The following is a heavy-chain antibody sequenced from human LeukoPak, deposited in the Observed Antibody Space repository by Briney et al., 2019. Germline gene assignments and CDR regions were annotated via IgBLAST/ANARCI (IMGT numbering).Heavy chain of an antibody. CDR3: ARITMVRGVISDYYYYGMDV. CDR1: GGSISSYY. V-gene: IGHV4-59*01. D-gene: IGHD3-10*01. CDR2: IYYSGST. Sequence: SETLSLTCTVSGGSISSYYWTWIRQPPGNGLEWIGYIYYSGSTIYNPSLKSRVTISVDTSKNQFSLKLSSVTAADTAVYYCARITMVRGVISDYYYYGMDVWGQGTTVTVSS. J-gene: IGHJ6*02.